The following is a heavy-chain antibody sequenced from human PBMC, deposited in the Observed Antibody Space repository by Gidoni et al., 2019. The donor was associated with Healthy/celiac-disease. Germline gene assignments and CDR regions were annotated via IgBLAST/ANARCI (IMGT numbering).Heavy chain of an antibody. Sequence: QVQLQQWGAGLLKPSETLSLTCAVYGGSFSGYYWSWIRQPPGKGLEWIGEINHSGSTNYNPSLKSRVTISVDTSKNQFSLKLSSVTAADTAVYYCAIRFYDYGDDYYYYGMDVWGQGTTVTVSS. D-gene: IGHD4-17*01. V-gene: IGHV4-34*01. CDR1: GGSFSGYY. J-gene: IGHJ6*02. CDR3: AIRFYDYGDDYYYYGMDV. CDR2: INHSGST.